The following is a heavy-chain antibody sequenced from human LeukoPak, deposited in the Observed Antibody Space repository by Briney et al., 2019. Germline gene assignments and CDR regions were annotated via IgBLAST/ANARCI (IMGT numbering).Heavy chain of an antibody. D-gene: IGHD3-16*01. CDR2: INDNGAGT. CDR1: GFTFRSFA. Sequence: GGSLRLSCAASGFTFRSFAMSWVRQAPGKGLKWVATINDNGAGTYYADSVNGRFTVSRDNSYNTVSLQMNSLRDEDTGVYYCAKGLRTGVGPYRGYHYYMDVWAEGPRSPSP. J-gene: IGHJ6*03. CDR3: AKGLRTGVGPYRGYHYYMDV. V-gene: IGHV3-23*01.